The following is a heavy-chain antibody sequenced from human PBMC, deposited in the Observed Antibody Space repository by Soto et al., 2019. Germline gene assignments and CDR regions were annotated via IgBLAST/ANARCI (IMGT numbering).Heavy chain of an antibody. J-gene: IGHJ4*02. CDR3: AREAYDYGDYGGGDFDY. CDR1: GGTFSSYT. CDR2: IIPILGIA. Sequence: QVQLVQSGAEVKKPGSSVKVSCKASGGTFSSYTISWVRQAPGQGLEWMGRIIPILGIANYAQKFKGRVTITADKSTSTAYMELSSLRSEDTAVYYCAREAYDYGDYGGGDFDYWGQGTLVTVSS. D-gene: IGHD4-17*01. V-gene: IGHV1-69*08.